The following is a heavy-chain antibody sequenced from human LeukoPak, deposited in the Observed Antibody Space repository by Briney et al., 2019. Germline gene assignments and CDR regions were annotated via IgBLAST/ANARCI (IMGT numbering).Heavy chain of an antibody. D-gene: IGHD4-17*01. CDR2: IYYSGST. Sequence: SETLSLTCTVSGGSISSSSYYWGWIRQPPGKGLEWIGSIYYSGSTYYNPSLKSRVTISVGTSKNQFSLKLSSVTAADTAVYYCVGVTTSLIYYWGQGTLVTVSS. J-gene: IGHJ4*02. CDR3: VGVTTSLIYY. CDR1: GGSISSSSYY. V-gene: IGHV4-39*07.